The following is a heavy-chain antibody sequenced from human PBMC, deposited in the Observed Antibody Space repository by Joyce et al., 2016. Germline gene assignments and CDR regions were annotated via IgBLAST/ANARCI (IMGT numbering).Heavy chain of an antibody. V-gene: IGHV5-51*01. CDR1: GYSVTNYW. CDR2: VYPGDSDT. J-gene: IGHJ4*02. Sequence: KPGESLKISCKASGYSVTNYWIGWVRQMPGKGLEWMGLVYPGDSDTKYSPSFQGQVTISADKSITTAYLQWSSLKASDTAMYYCVRLSGDGYNLFDYWGQGTLVTVSS. D-gene: IGHD5-24*01. CDR3: VRLSGDGYNLFDY.